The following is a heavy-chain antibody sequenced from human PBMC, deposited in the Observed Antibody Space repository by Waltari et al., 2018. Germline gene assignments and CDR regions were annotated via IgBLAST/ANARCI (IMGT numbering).Heavy chain of an antibody. CDR2: IKSKKDGGTI. Sequence: EVQLVESGGGLVKPGGSLRLSCVASGFTFSNAWMNWVRQAPGKGLEWVCRIKSKKDGGTIDYAAPVKGRFSISRDDSKDTLYLQMNSLKTEDTAVYYCTTFGPGGYWGQGTLVTVSS. CDR1: GFTFSNAW. CDR3: TTFGPGGY. J-gene: IGHJ4*02. V-gene: IGHV3-15*05. D-gene: IGHD3-16*01.